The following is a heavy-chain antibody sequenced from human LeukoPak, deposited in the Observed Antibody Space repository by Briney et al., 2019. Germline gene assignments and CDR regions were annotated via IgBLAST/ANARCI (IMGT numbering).Heavy chain of an antibody. J-gene: IGHJ2*01. Sequence: SQTLSLTCAVSGGSISSGGYSWSWIRQPPGKGLEWIGYIYHSGSTYYNPSLKSRVTISVDRSKNQFSLKLNSVTAADTAIYYCAKGGTVAWYSDLWGRGTLVTVSS. CDR2: IYHSGST. V-gene: IGHV4-30-2*01. D-gene: IGHD1-1*01. CDR1: GGSISSGGYS. CDR3: AKGGTVAWYSDL.